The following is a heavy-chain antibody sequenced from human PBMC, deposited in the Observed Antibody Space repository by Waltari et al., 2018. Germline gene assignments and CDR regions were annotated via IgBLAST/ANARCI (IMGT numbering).Heavy chain of an antibody. D-gene: IGHD3-22*01. CDR2: IYYSGST. Sequence: QVQLQESGPGLVKPSQTLSLTCTVSGGSISSGDYYWSWIRQPPGKRLEWIGYIYYSGSTYHNPSLKSRVTISVDASKNQFSLKLSSVTAADTAVYYCARNTALPKARDSMIVGREYYFDYWGQGTLVTVSS. J-gene: IGHJ4*02. CDR3: ARNTALPKARDSMIVGREYYFDY. V-gene: IGHV4-30-4*08. CDR1: GGSISSGDYY.